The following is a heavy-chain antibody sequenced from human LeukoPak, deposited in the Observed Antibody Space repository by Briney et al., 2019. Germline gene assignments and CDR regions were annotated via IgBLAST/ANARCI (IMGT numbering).Heavy chain of an antibody. CDR2: IYTSGGT. V-gene: IGHV4-4*09. Sequence: SETLSLTCTVSGGSISSYYWSWIRQPPGKGLEWIGYIYTSGGTNYNPSLKSRVTISVDTSKNQFSLKLSSVTAADTAVYYCARHSGYPTSDWFDPWGQGTLVTVSS. CDR1: GGSISSYY. CDR3: ARHSGYPTSDWFDP. D-gene: IGHD5-12*01. J-gene: IGHJ5*02.